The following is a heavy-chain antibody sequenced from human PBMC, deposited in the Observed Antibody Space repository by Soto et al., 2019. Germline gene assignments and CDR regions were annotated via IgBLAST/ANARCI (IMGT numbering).Heavy chain of an antibody. V-gene: IGHV3-23*01. CDR2: ISGSGANT. CDR1: GFTFSNTW. Sequence: PGGSLRLSCAASGFTFSNTWMNWVRQAPGKGLEWVSVISGSGANTYYADSVKGRFTISRDNSKNTLYLQMNSLRVEDTAVYYCAKYQNPYYYGSGHWGQGTLVPVSS. CDR3: AKYQNPYYYGSGH. D-gene: IGHD3-10*01. J-gene: IGHJ4*02.